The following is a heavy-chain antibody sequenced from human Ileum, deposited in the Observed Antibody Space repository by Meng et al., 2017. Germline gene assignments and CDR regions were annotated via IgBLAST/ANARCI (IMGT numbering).Heavy chain of an antibody. CDR1: GGSIRSSIW. V-gene: IGHV4-4*02. J-gene: IGHJ4*02. D-gene: IGHD3-10*01. CDR3: ARGVVSGSHYSTY. CDR2: IHHSGTT. Sequence: QVQLQESGPGLVKPSGTLSLTCAVSGGSIRSSIWWSWGRQPPEKGLEWIGEIHHSGTTNYSPSLKSRLTISVDKSKNQFSLKLQSVTAADTAVYFCARGVVSGSHYSTYWGQGILVTVSS.